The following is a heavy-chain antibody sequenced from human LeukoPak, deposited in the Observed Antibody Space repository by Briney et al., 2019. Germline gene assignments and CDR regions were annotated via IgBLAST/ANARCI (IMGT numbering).Heavy chain of an antibody. CDR2: ISGSGGST. CDR1: GFTFSSYA. CDR3: AKDSWELYYFDY. V-gene: IGHV3-23*01. Sequence: GGSLRLSCAASGFTFSSYAMSWVRQAPGKGLEWVSAISGSGGSTYYADSVEGRFTISRDNSKNTLYLQMNSLRAEDTAVYYCAKDSWELYYFDYWGQGTLVTVSS. D-gene: IGHD1-26*01. J-gene: IGHJ4*02.